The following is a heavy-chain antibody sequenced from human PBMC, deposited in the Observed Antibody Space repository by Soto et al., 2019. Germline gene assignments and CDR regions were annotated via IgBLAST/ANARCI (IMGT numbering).Heavy chain of an antibody. CDR2: IEGDGFRT. V-gene: IGHV3-74*03. CDR3: ARYYPGNGIEF. D-gene: IGHD1-1*01. J-gene: IGHJ4*02. CDR1: GFTFNNYW. Sequence: EVQLVESGGGLVQPGGSLRLSCAASGFTFNNYWMHWVRQAPGKGLMWVSHIEGDGFRTTYADSVRDRFTISRDNAKNALSLQMHSLRAEDTAVYFCARYYPGNGIEFWCQGTLVTVSS.